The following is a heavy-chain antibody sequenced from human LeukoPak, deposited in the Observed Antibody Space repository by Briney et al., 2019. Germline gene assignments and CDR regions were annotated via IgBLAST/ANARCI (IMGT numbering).Heavy chain of an antibody. D-gene: IGHD3-22*01. J-gene: IGHJ1*01. V-gene: IGHV3-23*01. CDR3: AKEGYDSSGYYYAYFQH. CDR1: GFTFSSYA. Sequence: GGSLRLSCAASGFTFSSYAMSWVRQAPGKGLEWVSAISGSGVTTYYADSVKGRFTISRDNSKNTLYLQMNSLRAEDTAVYYCAKEGYDSSGYYYAYFQHWGQGTLATVSS. CDR2: ISGSGVTT.